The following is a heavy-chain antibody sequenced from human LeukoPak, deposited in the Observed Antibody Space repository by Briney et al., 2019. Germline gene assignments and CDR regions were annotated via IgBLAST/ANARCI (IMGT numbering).Heavy chain of an antibody. J-gene: IGHJ1*01. D-gene: IGHD3-22*01. CDR1: GFTFSSYA. V-gene: IGHV3-30-3*01. Sequence: GGSLGLSCAASGFTFSSYAMHWVRQAPGKGLEWVAVISYDGSNKYYADSVKGRFTISRDNSKNTLYLQMNSLRAEDTAVYYCARDEDSSGYYYGYFQHWGQGTLVTVSS. CDR3: ARDEDSSGYYYGYFQH. CDR2: ISYDGSNK.